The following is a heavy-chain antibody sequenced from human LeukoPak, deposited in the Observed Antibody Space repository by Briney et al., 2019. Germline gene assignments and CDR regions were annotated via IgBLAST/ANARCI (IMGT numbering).Heavy chain of an antibody. D-gene: IGHD2-15*01. V-gene: IGHV3-23*01. J-gene: IGHJ4*02. CDR1: GFTFSSYA. Sequence: GGSLRLSCAASGFTFSSYAMSWVRQAPGKGLEWVSVISASGGSTYYADSVKGRFTISRDNSKNTLYLQMNSLRAEDTAVYYCAKLLGYRSGGSCYSSFDYWGQGTLVTVSS. CDR2: ISASGGST. CDR3: AKLLGYRSGGSCYSSFDY.